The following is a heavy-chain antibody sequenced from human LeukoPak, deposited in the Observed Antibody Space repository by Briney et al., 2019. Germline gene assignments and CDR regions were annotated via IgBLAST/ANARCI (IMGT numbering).Heavy chain of an antibody. D-gene: IGHD2-21*01. CDR2: IYYNGSA. J-gene: IGHJ5*02. Sequence: SQTLSLTCTVSGGSISTGGYAWSWIRQSPGKCLEWIGYIYYNGSAHSNPSLKSRVGLSADTSKNQFSLKLTSVTAADTAVYYCATYRAGDMSWFDPWGQGILVTVSS. V-gene: IGHV4-31*03. CDR1: GGSISTGGYA. CDR3: ATYRAGDMSWFDP.